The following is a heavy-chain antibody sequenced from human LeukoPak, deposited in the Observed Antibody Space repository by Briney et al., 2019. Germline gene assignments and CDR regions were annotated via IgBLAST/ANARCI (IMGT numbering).Heavy chain of an antibody. CDR1: GFTFSSYW. CDR2: IKQDGSET. D-gene: IGHD2-2*01. V-gene: IGHV3-7*01. CDR3: ARYPRWDIVVVPSGDPPAYY. Sequence: GGFLRLSCAASGFTFSSYWMSWVRQAPGKGLKWVANIKQDGSETYYVDSVKGRFTISRDNAKNSLYLQMSSLRAEGTAVYYCARYPRWDIVVVPSGDPPAYYWGQGTLVTVSS. J-gene: IGHJ4*02.